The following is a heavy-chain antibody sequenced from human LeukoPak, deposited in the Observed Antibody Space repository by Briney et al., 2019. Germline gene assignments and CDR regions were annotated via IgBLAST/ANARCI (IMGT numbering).Heavy chain of an antibody. CDR2: ISSSSSYI. CDR1: GLTFSSYS. V-gene: IGHV3-21*01. CDR3: ARDEGSPDDAFDI. J-gene: IGHJ3*02. Sequence: GGSLRLSCAASGLTFSSYSMNWVRQAPGKGLEWVSSISSSSSYIYYGDSVKSRFTISRDNAKNSLYLQMNSLRAEDTAVYYCARDEGSPDDAFDIWGQGTMVTVSS.